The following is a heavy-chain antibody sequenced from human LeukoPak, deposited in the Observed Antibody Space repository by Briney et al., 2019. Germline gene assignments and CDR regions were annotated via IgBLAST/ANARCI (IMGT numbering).Heavy chain of an antibody. CDR3: ARKDYPASSGFVIGY. Sequence: GRSLRLSCVASGFTFSIYTMHWVRQAPGKGLECVAVISYDGGDKYYADSVKGRFTISRDDSRNTLYLQMDSLRAEDTAVYYCARKDYPASSGFVIGYWGQGTLVTVSA. CDR2: ISYDGGDK. J-gene: IGHJ4*02. D-gene: IGHD3-22*01. V-gene: IGHV3-30*17. CDR1: GFTFSIYT.